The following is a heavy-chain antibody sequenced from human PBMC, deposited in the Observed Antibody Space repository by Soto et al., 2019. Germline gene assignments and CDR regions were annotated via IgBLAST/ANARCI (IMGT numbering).Heavy chain of an antibody. CDR1: GGTFSSYA. V-gene: IGHV1-69*12. J-gene: IGHJ4*02. Sequence: QVQLVQSGAEVKQPGNSVKVACKASGGTFSSYAISWVRQAPGQGLEWMGVLITIFGTANYAQKFQGRVTITADESTSTAYMELSRLRSEDTAVYYCARDVGVYDYSPFYYWCQGTLVTVSS. D-gene: IGHD4-4*01. CDR3: ARDVGVYDYSPFYY. CDR2: LITIFGTA.